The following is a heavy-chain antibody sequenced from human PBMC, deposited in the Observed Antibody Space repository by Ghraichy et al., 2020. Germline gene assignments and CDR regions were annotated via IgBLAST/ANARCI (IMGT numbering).Heavy chain of an antibody. CDR2: LSSSGATS. Sequence: GESLNISCVASGFTFSTYAMSWVRQAPGEGLECVSALSSSGATSYHTDSVQGRFTISRDNSKNTLYLQMNNLRAEDTAVYYCAASFSLVRSEYFQYWGQGTLVAVSS. CDR3: AASFSLVRSEYFQY. J-gene: IGHJ1*01. D-gene: IGHD3-9*01. CDR1: GFTFSTYA. V-gene: IGHV3-23*01.